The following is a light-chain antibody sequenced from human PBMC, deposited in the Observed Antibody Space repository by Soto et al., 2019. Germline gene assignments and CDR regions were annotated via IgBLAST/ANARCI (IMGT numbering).Light chain of an antibody. V-gene: IGKV3-20*01. CDR3: QQYGSSGT. CDR1: QSVSGN. Sequence: EIGLTQSRGTLCFCRWGIASLSCRASQSVSGNLAWYQQKPGQAPRLLIYGASNRATGIPDRFSGSGSGTDFTLTISRLETEDFAVYYCQQYGSSGTFGQGTKVDIK. J-gene: IGKJ1*01. CDR2: GAS.